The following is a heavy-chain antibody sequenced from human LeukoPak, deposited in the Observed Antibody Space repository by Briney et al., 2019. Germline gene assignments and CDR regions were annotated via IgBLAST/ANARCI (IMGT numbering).Heavy chain of an antibody. V-gene: IGHV1-46*01. D-gene: IGHD3-3*01. CDR3: ARGTANFWSGYSSHFDY. J-gene: IGHJ4*02. Sequence: ASVKVSCKASGYTFTSYYMHWVRPAPGQGLEWMGVINPSGGTTSYAQKFQVRLTMIRDTSTSTVYMEMSSLSSEDTAVYYCARGTANFWSGYSSHFDYWGQGTMVTVSS. CDR1: GYTFTSYY. CDR2: INPSGGTT.